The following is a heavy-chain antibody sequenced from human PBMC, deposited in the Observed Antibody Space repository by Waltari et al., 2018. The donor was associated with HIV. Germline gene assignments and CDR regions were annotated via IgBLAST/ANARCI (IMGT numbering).Heavy chain of an antibody. CDR2: IRYDGSNE. CDR3: AKPRHYYDSSGLDY. J-gene: IGHJ4*02. CDR1: GFTFRSYG. D-gene: IGHD3-22*01. V-gene: IGHV3-30*02. Sequence: QVQLVESGGGVVQPGGSLRLSCAASGFTFRSYGMHWVRQAPGRGLGWVAFIRYDGSNEYYADSVKGRFTISRDNSRNTLYLQMNSLGAEDTAVYYCAKPRHYYDSSGLDYWGQGTLVTGSS.